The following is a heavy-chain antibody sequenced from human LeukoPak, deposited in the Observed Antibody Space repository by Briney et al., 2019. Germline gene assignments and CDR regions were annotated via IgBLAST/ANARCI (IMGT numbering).Heavy chain of an antibody. D-gene: IGHD3-9*01. Sequence: GGSLRLSCAASGYTFTSYAMSSVRQAPGKGLEWVSAISGSGGSTYYAHTVKGRVTISTDNSKNTLYLQWTSLGPEDTAVYYCAKTYYDILTGYGYYGMDVWGQGTTVTVSS. CDR3: AKTYYDILTGYGYYGMDV. V-gene: IGHV3-23*01. CDR1: GYTFTSYA. J-gene: IGHJ6*02. CDR2: ISGSGGST.